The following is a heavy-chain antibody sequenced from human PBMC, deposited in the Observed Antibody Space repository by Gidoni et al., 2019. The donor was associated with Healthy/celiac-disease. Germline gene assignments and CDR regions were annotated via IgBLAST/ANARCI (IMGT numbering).Heavy chain of an antibody. D-gene: IGHD2-21*02. CDR2: IYYSGST. CDR3: ARDRVVVTAIPNYYYYYGMDV. Sequence: QVQLQESGPGLVKPSETLSLTCTVSGGSVSSGSYYWRWLRQPPGKGREWIGYIYYSGSTNYNPSLKSRVTISVDTSKNQFSLKLSSVTAADTAVYYCARDRVVVTAIPNYYYYYGMDVWGQGTTVTVSS. J-gene: IGHJ6*02. CDR1: GGSVSSGSYY. V-gene: IGHV4-61*01.